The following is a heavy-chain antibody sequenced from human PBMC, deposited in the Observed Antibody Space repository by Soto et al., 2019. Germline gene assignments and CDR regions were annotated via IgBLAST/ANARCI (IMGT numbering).Heavy chain of an antibody. V-gene: IGHV3-33*01. D-gene: IGHD3-3*01. J-gene: IGHJ6*02. Sequence: QVQLVESGGGVVQPGRSLRLSCAASGFTFSSYGMHWVRQAPGKGLEWVAVIWYDGSNKYYADSVKGRFTISRDNSKNTLYLQMNSLRAEDTAVYYCARDGGSGYLGYYYYYGMDFWGQGTTVTVAS. CDR1: GFTFSSYG. CDR3: ARDGGSGYLGYYYYYGMDF. CDR2: IWYDGSNK.